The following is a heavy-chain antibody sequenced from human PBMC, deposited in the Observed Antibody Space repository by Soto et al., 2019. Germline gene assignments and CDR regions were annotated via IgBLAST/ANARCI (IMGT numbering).Heavy chain of an antibody. J-gene: IGHJ3*02. V-gene: IGHV3-66*01. CDR3: ARDSGQGFDFYDTSGYPGAFHI. Sequence: GGSLRLSCAASGFTVSSNYMSWVRQAPGKGLEWVSIIYSDGSTYYADSVKGRFSISRDNSRNTLYLQMNSVRAEDTAVYYCARDSGQGFDFYDTSGYPGAFHIWGQGTMVTV. CDR1: GFTVSSNY. CDR2: IYSDGST. D-gene: IGHD3-22*01.